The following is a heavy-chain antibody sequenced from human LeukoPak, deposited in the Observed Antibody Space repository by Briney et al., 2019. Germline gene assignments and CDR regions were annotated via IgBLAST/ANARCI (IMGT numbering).Heavy chain of an antibody. CDR1: GFTFDNYA. CDR2: INSDGSST. D-gene: IGHD2-2*01. CDR3: ARAKGCSSTSCYSYYFDY. J-gene: IGHJ4*02. Sequence: PGGSLRLSCAASGFTFDNYAMHWVCQAPGKGLVWVSRINSDGSSTSYADSVKGRFTISRDSAKNTLFLQMDSLRADDTAVYYCARAKGCSSTSCYSYYFDYWGQGTLVTVSS. V-gene: IGHV3-74*01.